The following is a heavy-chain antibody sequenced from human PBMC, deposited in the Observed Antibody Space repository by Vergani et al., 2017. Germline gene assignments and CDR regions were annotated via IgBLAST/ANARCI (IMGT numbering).Heavy chain of an antibody. D-gene: IGHD3-10*01. Sequence: QVQLVESGGGLVKPGGSLRLSCAASGFTFSDYYMSWIRQAPGKGLEWVSYISSSSSYTNYADSVKGRFTISRDNAKNSLYLQMNSLRAEDTAVYYCARQTVHGSGSPYFDYWGQGTLVTVSS. CDR3: ARQTVHGSGSPYFDY. V-gene: IGHV3-11*05. J-gene: IGHJ4*02. CDR2: ISSSSSYT. CDR1: GFTFSDYY.